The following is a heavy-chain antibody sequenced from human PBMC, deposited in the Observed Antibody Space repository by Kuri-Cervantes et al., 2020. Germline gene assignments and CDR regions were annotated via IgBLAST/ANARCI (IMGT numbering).Heavy chain of an antibody. CDR2: ISWNSGSI. D-gene: IGHD1-26*01. Sequence: GGSLRLSCAATGFTFDDYAMHWVRQAPGKGLEWVSGISWNSGSIGYADSVKGRFTISRDNAKNSLYLQMNSLRAEDTALYYCAKVGGGGLDYWGQGTLVTVSS. J-gene: IGHJ4*02. CDR3: AKVGGGGLDY. CDR1: GFTFDDYA. V-gene: IGHV3-9*01.